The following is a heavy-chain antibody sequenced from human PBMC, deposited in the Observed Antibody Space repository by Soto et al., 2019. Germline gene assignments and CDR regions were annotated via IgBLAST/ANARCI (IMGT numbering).Heavy chain of an antibody. V-gene: IGHV1-18*01. CDR1: GFTFTSSA. D-gene: IGHD2-2*01. CDR2: ISVYNGNT. Sequence: ASVKVSCKASGFTFTSSAMQWVRQARGQRLEWMGWISVYNGNTNYAQKLQDRVTMTTDTSTSTAYMELRSLRSDDTAVYYCARVGYCSSTSCRSLYMDVWGKGTTVTVSS. CDR3: ARVGYCSSTSCRSLYMDV. J-gene: IGHJ6*03.